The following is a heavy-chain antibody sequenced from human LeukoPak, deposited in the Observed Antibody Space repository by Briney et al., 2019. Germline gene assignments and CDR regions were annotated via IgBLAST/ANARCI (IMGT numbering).Heavy chain of an antibody. CDR2: VKSKNAGETT. CDR3: TLIQGWGSGTYYLDY. CDR1: GLSISNDW. V-gene: IGHV3-15*01. J-gene: IGHJ4*02. Sequence: GGSLRLSCAASGLSISNDWMSWVRQAPGKGPEWVGRVKSKNAGETTHYAAPVKGRFTISRDDSKNTLYLQMNSLKIEDTAVYYCTLIQGWGSGTYYLDYWGQGTLVTVSS. D-gene: IGHD3-10*01.